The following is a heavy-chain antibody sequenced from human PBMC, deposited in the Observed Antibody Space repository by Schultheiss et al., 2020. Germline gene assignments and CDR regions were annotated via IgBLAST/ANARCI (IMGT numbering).Heavy chain of an antibody. CDR2: IIPIFGTA. CDR1: GGTFSSYA. Sequence: SVKVSGKASGGTFSSYAISWVRQAPGQGLEWMGGIIPIFGTANYAQKFQGRVTITADKSTSTAYMELSSLRSEDTAVYYCAAELPRLVGATQDNWFDPWGQGTLVTVSS. CDR3: AAELPRLVGATQDNWFDP. V-gene: IGHV1-69*06. D-gene: IGHD1-26*01. J-gene: IGHJ5*02.